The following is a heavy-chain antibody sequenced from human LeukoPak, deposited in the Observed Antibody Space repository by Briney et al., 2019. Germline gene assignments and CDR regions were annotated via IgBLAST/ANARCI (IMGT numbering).Heavy chain of an antibody. CDR1: GFTCSSYP. Sequence: GGSLRLSCAAYGFTCSSYPMSWVRQAPGKGLEWVSAISGSGGSTYYADSVKGRFTISRDNSKNTLYLQMNSLRAEDTAVYYCAKRTEICTVIALMDVWGKGTTVTVSS. CDR3: AKRTEICTVIALMDV. CDR2: ISGSGGST. J-gene: IGHJ6*04. V-gene: IGHV3-23*01. D-gene: IGHD4-17*01.